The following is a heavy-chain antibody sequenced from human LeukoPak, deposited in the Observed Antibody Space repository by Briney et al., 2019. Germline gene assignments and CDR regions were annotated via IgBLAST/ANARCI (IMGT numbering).Heavy chain of an antibody. D-gene: IGHD5-24*01. CDR3: ARDGGLQSHFDY. J-gene: IGHJ4*02. CDR2: IYHNGNS. Sequence: SETLSLTCSVFGDSFNEYYWNWVRQPPGKGLPWIGYIYHNGNSNYNPSLKGRLTISVDTAKNQFSLKLTSVTAADTAVYYCARDGGLQSHFDYWGQGALVTVSS. V-gene: IGHV4-59*01. CDR1: GDSFNEYY.